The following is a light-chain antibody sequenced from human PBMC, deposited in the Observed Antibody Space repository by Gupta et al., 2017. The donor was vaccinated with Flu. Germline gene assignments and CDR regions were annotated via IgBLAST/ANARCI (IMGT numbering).Light chain of an antibody. V-gene: IGKV3-20*01. Sequence: THSCRAGERDNRNHLDWYQQKPGQAPKPLMYGTSNRVRGIPDRFSGGGSGTDFTLTINRLEPEDSALFYCHHNETSPYTFGQGTKLEIK. CDR3: HHNETSPYT. CDR2: GTS. CDR1: ERDNRNH. J-gene: IGKJ2*01.